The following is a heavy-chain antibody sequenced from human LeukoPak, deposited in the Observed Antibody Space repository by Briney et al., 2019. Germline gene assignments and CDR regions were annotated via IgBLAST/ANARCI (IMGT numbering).Heavy chain of an antibody. V-gene: IGHV5-51*01. J-gene: IGHJ4*02. D-gene: IGHD2-15*01. CDR2: IYPGDSDT. CDR3: ARRALGYGSGGNCYSDY. Sequence: PGESLKISCKASGYSFTNYWIAWVRQMPGRGLEWMGIIYPGDSDTRYSPSFQGQVTISADKSINTAYLQWSNLKASDTAMYYCARRALGYGSGGNCYSDYWGQGTLVTVSS. CDR1: GYSFTNYW.